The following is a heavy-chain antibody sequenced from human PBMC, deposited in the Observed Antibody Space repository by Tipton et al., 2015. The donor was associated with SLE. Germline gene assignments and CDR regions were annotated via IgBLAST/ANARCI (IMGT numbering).Heavy chain of an antibody. CDR2: IYHSGST. CDR3: ALAAGRGNWFDP. CDR1: GGSISSGGYS. D-gene: IGHD6-13*01. V-gene: IGHV4-30-2*01. J-gene: IGHJ5*02. Sequence: TLSLTCAVSGGSISSGGYSWSWFRQPPGKGLERIGYIYHSGSTYYNPSLKSRVTISVDRSKNQFSLKLSSVTAADTAVYYCALAAGRGNWFDPWGQGTLVTVSS.